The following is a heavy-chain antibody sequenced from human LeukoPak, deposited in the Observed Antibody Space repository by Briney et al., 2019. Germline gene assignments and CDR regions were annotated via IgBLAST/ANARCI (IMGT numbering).Heavy chain of an antibody. Sequence: SETLSLTCTVSGGSISSYYWSWIRQPPGKGLEWIGYIYYSGSTNYNPSLRSRVIISVDTSKNQFSLKLSSVTAADTAVYYCAGHDSSGTYFQHWGQGTLVTVSS. D-gene: IGHD3-22*01. J-gene: IGHJ1*01. CDR3: AGHDSSGTYFQH. CDR1: GGSISSYY. CDR2: IYYSGST. V-gene: IGHV4-59*01.